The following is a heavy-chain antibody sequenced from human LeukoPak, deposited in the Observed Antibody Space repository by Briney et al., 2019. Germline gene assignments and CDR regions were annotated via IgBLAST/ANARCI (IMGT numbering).Heavy chain of an antibody. CDR1: GGSISSSNW. CDR3: ARDYYDSSAYQPKAFDP. V-gene: IGHV4-4*02. J-gene: IGHJ5*02. D-gene: IGHD3-22*01. Sequence: SGTLSLTCAVSGGSISSSNWWSWVRQPPGKGLEWIGEIYHSGSTNYNPSLKSRVTISVDKSKNQFSLKLSSVTAADTAVYYCARDYYDSSAYQPKAFDPWGQGTLVTVSS. CDR2: IYHSGST.